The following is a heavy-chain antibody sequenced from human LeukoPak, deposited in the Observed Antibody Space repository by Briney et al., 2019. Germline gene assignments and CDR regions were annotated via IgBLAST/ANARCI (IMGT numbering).Heavy chain of an antibody. Sequence: SETLSLTCAVSGGSISSSDWWSWVRQPPGKGLEWIGEIYHSGSTYYNPSLKSRVTISVDTSKNQFSLKLSSVTAADTAVYYCARYYYDSSDYYDYWGQGTLVTVSS. V-gene: IGHV4-4*02. D-gene: IGHD3-22*01. J-gene: IGHJ4*02. CDR2: IYHSGST. CDR3: ARYYYDSSDYYDY. CDR1: GGSISSSDW.